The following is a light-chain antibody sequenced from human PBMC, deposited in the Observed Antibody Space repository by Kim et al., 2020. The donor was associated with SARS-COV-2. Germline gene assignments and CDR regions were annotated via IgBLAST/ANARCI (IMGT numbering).Light chain of an antibody. V-gene: IGLV3-19*01. Sequence: SSELTQDPAVSVALGQTVRITCQGDSLRIYYASWYQQKPGQAPVLVIYGKNNRPSGIPDRFSGSSSGNTASLTITGAQAEDEADYYCNSRDSSGNHLGVF. CDR3: NSRDSSGNHLGV. J-gene: IGLJ3*02. CDR2: GKN. CDR1: SLRIYY.